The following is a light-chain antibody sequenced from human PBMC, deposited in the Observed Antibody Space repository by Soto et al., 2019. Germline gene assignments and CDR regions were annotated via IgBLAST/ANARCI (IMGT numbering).Light chain of an antibody. CDR2: ATS. CDR3: QQYVSSPPAGA. J-gene: IGKJ1*01. V-gene: IGKV3-20*01. CDR1: QSISSSY. Sequence: EIVLTQSPGTLSLSPGERATLSCRTSQSISSSYLAWSQQKPGQAPRLLISATSSRATGVPDRFSGSGSGTDFTLTIIRLEPEDSAVYYCQQYVSSPPAGAFGQGTKVEIK.